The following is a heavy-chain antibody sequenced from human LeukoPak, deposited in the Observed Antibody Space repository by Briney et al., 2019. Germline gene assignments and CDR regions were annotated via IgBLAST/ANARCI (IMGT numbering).Heavy chain of an antibody. CDR1: GFTFSSYS. V-gene: IGHV3-48*02. D-gene: IGHD3-10*01. Sequence: GGSLRLSCAASGFTFSSYSMNWVRQAPGKGLEWISCITSSSSSIHYADSVKGRFTVSRDNAKNSVYLQMNSLRDEDTAVYYCVRHYYGSGSVDHWGQGTLVTVSS. CDR2: ITSSSSSI. CDR3: VRHYYGSGSVDH. J-gene: IGHJ4*02.